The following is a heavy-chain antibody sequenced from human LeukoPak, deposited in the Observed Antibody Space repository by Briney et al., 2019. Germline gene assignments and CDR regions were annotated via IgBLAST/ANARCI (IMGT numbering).Heavy chain of an antibody. CDR1: GFTFSSYG. CDR3: ARQRGYFDY. V-gene: IGHV4-34*01. Sequence: GSLRLSCAASGFTFSSYGMSWVRQAPGKGLEWIGEINHSGSTSYNPSLKSRVTISVDTSKNQFSLKLSSVTAADTAVYYCARQRGYFDYWGQGTLVTVSS. CDR2: INHSGST. J-gene: IGHJ4*02.